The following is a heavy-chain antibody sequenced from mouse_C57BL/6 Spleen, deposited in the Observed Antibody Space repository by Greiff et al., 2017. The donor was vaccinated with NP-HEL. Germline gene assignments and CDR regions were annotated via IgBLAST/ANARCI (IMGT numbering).Heavy chain of an antibody. D-gene: IGHD1-1*01. V-gene: IGHV1-62-2*01. CDR1: GYTFTEYT. J-gene: IGHJ2*01. CDR3: ARHEVYYYGRGDYFDY. CDR2: FYPGSGSI. Sequence: LVKPGASVKLSCKASGYTFTEYTIHWVKQRSGQGLEWIGWFYPGSGSIKYNEKFKDKATLTADKSSSTVYMELSRLTSEDSAVYFCARHEVYYYGRGDYFDYWGQGTTLTVSS.